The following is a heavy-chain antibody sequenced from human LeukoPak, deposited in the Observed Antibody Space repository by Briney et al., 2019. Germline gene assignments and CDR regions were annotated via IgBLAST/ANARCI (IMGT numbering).Heavy chain of an antibody. CDR3: AKDISRVGASFDY. Sequence: PGGSLRLSCAASGFTDSTNYMSWVRQAPGKGLEWVSVIYSDGRTYYADSVKGRFTISRDNSKNTLYLQMNSLRAEDTAVYYCAKDISRVGASFDYWGQGTLVTVSS. J-gene: IGHJ4*02. V-gene: IGHV3-53*01. CDR1: GFTDSTNY. D-gene: IGHD1-26*01. CDR2: IYSDGRT.